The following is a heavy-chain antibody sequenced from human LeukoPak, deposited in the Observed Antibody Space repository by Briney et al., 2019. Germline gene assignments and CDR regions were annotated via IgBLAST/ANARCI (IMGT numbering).Heavy chain of an antibody. J-gene: IGHJ4*02. V-gene: IGHV3-74*01. D-gene: IGHD1-20*01. CDR3: ARVTVSSSEVIFDY. Sequence: TGGSLRLSCAASVFTFSNYWMHWVRQAPGKGLVWVSRINSDGSTITYADSVKGRFTISRDNAKNTLYLQMNSLRAEDTAVYYCARVTVSSSEVIFDYWGQGSLVTVSS. CDR2: INSDGSTI. CDR1: VFTFSNYW.